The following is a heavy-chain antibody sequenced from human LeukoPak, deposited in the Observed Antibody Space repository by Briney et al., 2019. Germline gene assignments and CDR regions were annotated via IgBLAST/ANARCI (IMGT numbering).Heavy chain of an antibody. CDR1: GYTFTSYD. CDR3: ARRLRYFDWSFDY. V-gene: IGHV1-8*01. CDR2: MNPNSGNT. D-gene: IGHD3-9*01. Sequence: GASVKVSCKASGYTFTSYDINWVRQATGQGLEWMGWMNPNSGNTGYAQKFQGRVTMTRNASISTAYMELSSLRSEDTAVYYCARRLRYFDWSFDYWGQGTLVTVSS. J-gene: IGHJ4*02.